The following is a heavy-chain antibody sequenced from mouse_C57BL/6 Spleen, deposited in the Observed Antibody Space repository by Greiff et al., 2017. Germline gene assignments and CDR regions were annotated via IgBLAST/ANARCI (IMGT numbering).Heavy chain of an antibody. CDR1: GYSITSGYY. CDR2: ISYDGSN. Sequence: EVKLQESGPGLVKPSQSLSLTCSVTGYSITSGYYWNWIRQFPGNKLEWMGYISYDGSNNYNPSLKNRISITRDTSKNQFFLKLNSVTTEDTATYYCARPTGTRGYWYFDVWGTGTTVTVSS. J-gene: IGHJ1*03. V-gene: IGHV3-6*01. CDR3: ARPTGTRGYWYFDV. D-gene: IGHD4-1*01.